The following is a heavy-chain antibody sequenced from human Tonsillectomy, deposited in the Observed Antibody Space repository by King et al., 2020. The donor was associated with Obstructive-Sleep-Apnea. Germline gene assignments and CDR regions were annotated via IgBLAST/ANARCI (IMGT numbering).Heavy chain of an antibody. CDR1: GFSFGDYY. CDR3: ADGDLVRGVISDY. D-gene: IGHD3-10*01. V-gene: IGHV3-11*01. J-gene: IGHJ4*02. CDR2: ISRSSSTI. Sequence: VQLVESGGGLVKSGGSLRLSCAASGFSFGDYYMSWIRQAPGKGLEWVSYISRSSSTIYYADSVKGRFIISRDNAKNSLYLQMNSLRVEDTTVYYCADGDLVRGVISDYWGQGTLVTVSS.